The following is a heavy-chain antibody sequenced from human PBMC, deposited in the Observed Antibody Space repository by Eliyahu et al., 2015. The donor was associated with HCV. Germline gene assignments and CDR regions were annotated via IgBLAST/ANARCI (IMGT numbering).Heavy chain of an antibody. V-gene: IGHV4-34*01. CDR1: GGSFSGYY. CDR3: ASLVGATNYFDY. CDR2: INHSGST. J-gene: IGHJ4*02. D-gene: IGHD1-26*01. Sequence: QVQLQQWGAGLLKPSETLSLTCAVYGGSFSGYYWSWIRQPPGKGLEWIGEINHSGSTNYNPSLKSRVTISVDTSKNQFSLKLSSVTAADTAVYYCASLVGATNYFDYWGQGTLVTVSS.